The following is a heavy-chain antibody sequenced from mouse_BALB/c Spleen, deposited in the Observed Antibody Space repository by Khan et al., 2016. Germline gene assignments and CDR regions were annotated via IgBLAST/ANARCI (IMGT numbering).Heavy chain of an antibody. V-gene: IGHV14-3*02. CDR1: GFNIKDTY. CDR3: ARSPYDYDVGFAY. Sequence: VQLQQSGAELVKPGASVKLSCTASGFNIKDTYMHWVKQRPEQGLEWIGRIDPANGNTKYDPKFQGKATITADTSSNPAYLQLSSLTSEDTAVYYCARSPYDYDVGFAYWGQGTLVTVSA. J-gene: IGHJ3*01. CDR2: IDPANGNT. D-gene: IGHD2-4*01.